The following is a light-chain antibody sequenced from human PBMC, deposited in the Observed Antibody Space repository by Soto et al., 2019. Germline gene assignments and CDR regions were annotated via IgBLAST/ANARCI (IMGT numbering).Light chain of an antibody. J-gene: IGKJ1*01. CDR3: LQYETSWT. CDR1: QTISDW. V-gene: IGKV1-5*03. Sequence: DIQMTQSPSTLSASIGDRVTITCRASQTISDWLAWHQQKPGKAPKLLIYKASILESGVPSRFSGSGSGTEFTLTISSLPPDDFATYYCLQYETSWTFGQGTKVEIK. CDR2: KAS.